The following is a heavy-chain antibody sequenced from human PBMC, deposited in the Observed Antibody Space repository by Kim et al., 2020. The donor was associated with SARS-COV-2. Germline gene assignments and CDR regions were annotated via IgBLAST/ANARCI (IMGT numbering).Heavy chain of an antibody. J-gene: IGHJ4*02. D-gene: IGHD3-10*01. CDR3: AREGQLLWFGDPNYYFDY. V-gene: IGHV4-59*01. Sequence: KTGVTISADTSKNQFSLNLSSVTAADTAVYYCAREGQLLWFGDPNYYFDYWGQGTLVTVSS.